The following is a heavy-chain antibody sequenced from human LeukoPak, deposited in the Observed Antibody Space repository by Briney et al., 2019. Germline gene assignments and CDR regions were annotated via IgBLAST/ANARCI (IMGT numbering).Heavy chain of an antibody. CDR3: ARVSAAGMEFHYGMDV. J-gene: IGHJ6*02. D-gene: IGHD6-13*01. CDR1: GGPIRSYY. CDR2: IHYSEST. Sequence: PSETLSLTCTVSGGPIRSYYWSWMRQPPGKGLERIGNIHYSESTNFNPSLKSRVAIAVDTSKNQFSLSMRSVTAADTAVYYCARVSAAGMEFHYGMDVWGQGTTVFVSS. V-gene: IGHV4-59*01.